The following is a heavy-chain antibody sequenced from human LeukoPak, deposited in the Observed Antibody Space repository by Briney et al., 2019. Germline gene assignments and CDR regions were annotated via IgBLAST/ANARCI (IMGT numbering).Heavy chain of an antibody. CDR1: GGSISSYY. CDR3: ARVRCNSTSCYIRNAFDI. CDR2: IYYSGST. Sequence: SETLSLTCTVSGGSISSYYWSWIRQPPGKGLEWIGYIYYSGSTNYNPSLKSRVTISVDTSKNQFSLKLSSVTAADTAVYYCARVRCNSTSCYIRNAFDIWGQGTMLTVSS. V-gene: IGHV4-59*08. D-gene: IGHD2-2*02. J-gene: IGHJ3*02.